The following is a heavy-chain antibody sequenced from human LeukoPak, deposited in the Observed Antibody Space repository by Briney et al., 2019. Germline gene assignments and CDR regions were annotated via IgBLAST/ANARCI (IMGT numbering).Heavy chain of an antibody. Sequence: SETLSLTCAVSGGSFSGYYWTWIRQPPGKGLEWIGEINHSGSANYNPSLKSRVTISLDTSKNQFSLKLSSVTAADTAVYYCARRGYSYGYYFDYWGQGTLVTVSS. CDR2: INHSGSA. D-gene: IGHD5-18*01. V-gene: IGHV4-34*01. CDR3: ARRGYSYGYYFDY. CDR1: GGSFSGYY. J-gene: IGHJ4*02.